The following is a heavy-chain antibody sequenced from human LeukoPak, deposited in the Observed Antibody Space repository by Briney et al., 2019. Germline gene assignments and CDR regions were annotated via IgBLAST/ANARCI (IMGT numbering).Heavy chain of an antibody. CDR2: IYSSGST. Sequence: SETLSFTCTVSGGSISSYYWSWIRQPAGKGLEWIGRIYSSGSTNYNPSLKSRVTMSVDTSKSQFSLKLSSVTAADTAVYYCAKAVTTDWYYYMDVWGKGTTVTVSS. CDR3: AKAVTTDWYYYMDV. V-gene: IGHV4-4*07. J-gene: IGHJ6*03. CDR1: GGSISSYY. D-gene: IGHD4-17*01.